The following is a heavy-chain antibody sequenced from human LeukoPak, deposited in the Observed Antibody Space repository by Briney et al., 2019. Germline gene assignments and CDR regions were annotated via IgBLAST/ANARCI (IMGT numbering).Heavy chain of an antibody. D-gene: IGHD3-22*01. CDR2: IISSGSTI. Sequence: GGSLRLSCAASGFTFSSYEMNWVRQAPGKGLEWVSYIISSGSTIYYADSVKGRFTISRDNAKISLYLQLNSLRAEDTAVYYCARAPYDSSGYYYSVWDYWGQGTLVTVSS. CDR1: GFTFSSYE. CDR3: ARAPYDSSGYYYSVWDY. J-gene: IGHJ4*02. V-gene: IGHV3-48*03.